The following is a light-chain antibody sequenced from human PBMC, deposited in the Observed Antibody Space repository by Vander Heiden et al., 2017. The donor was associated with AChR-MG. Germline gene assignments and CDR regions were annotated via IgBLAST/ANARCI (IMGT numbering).Light chain of an antibody. J-gene: IGLJ3*02. CDR1: NRDIGGFKY. CDR3: SSYTNRFTYVL. Sequence: QSALTQPASVSGSPGQSITISCTGTNRDIGGFKYVSWYQHHPGKAPKLISYEVSNRPSGVSNRFSGSKSANTASLTISGLQAEDEAEYYCSSYTNRFTYVLFGGGTKLTVL. V-gene: IGLV2-14*01. CDR2: EVS.